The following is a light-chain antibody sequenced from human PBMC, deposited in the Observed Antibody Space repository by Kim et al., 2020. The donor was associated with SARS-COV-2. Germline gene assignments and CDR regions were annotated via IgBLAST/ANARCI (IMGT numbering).Light chain of an antibody. Sequence: QPVLTQPPSASGTPGQRVTISCSGSSSNIGGYYVYWYQQLPGTAPKLLIYRNNQRPSGVPDRFSGSKSGTSASLAISGLRSEDEADYYCAAWDDSLSGPVFGGGTQLTVL. CDR1: SSNIGGYY. CDR2: RNN. J-gene: IGLJ2*01. CDR3: AAWDDSLSGPV. V-gene: IGLV1-47*01.